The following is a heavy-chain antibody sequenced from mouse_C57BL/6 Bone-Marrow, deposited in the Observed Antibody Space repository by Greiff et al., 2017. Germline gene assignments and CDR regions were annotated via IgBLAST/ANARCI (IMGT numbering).Heavy chain of an antibody. CDR3: FYYGTTRNY. V-gene: IGHV14-4*01. J-gene: IGHJ2*01. Sequence: VQLKQSGAELVRPGASVKLSCTASGFNIKDDYMHWVKQRPEQGLEWIGWIDPENGDTEYASKFQGKATITADTSSNTAYLQLSSLTSEDTAVXYCFYYGTTRNYWGQGTTRTVSS. CDR1: GFNIKDDY. CDR2: IDPENGDT. D-gene: IGHD2-1*01.